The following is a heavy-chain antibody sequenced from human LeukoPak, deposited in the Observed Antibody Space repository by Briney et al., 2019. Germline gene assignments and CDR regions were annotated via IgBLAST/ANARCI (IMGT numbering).Heavy chain of an antibody. CDR2: IIPIFGTA. CDR1: GGTFSSYA. CDR3: ARGASGNWNDRSHFDY. Sequence: ASVKVSCKASGGTFSSYAISWVRQAPGQGLEWMGGIIPIFGTANYAQKFQGRVTITADESTGTAYMELSSLRSEDTAVYYCARGASGNWNDRSHFDYWGQGTLVTVSS. J-gene: IGHJ4*02. D-gene: IGHD1-1*01. V-gene: IGHV1-69*01.